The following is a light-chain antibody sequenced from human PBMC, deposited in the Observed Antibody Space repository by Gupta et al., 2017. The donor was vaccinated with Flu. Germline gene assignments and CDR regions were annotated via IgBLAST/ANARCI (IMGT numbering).Light chain of an antibody. V-gene: IGKV3-20*01. CDR3: QHYNISPQLYT. Sequence: IVLTQFPGTLSLSPGETATLSCRARQGVGSAYLAWYQQKPGQAPRLLISGVSSRATGIPDRFSVSGSGTDFTLTISRLEPEDSALYYCQHYNISPQLYTFGQGTKLDIK. J-gene: IGKJ2*01. CDR2: GVS. CDR1: QGVGSAY.